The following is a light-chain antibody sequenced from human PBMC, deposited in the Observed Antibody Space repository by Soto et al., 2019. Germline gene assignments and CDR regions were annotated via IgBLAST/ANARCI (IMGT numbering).Light chain of an antibody. J-gene: IGLJ1*01. CDR2: DNN. CDR3: GTWDSSLSAGGV. CDR1: SSNIGNNY. Sequence: QPVLTRALSGKAAPGQKVPIFCSESSSNIGNNYVSWCQQLPGTAPKLLIYDNNKRPSGIPDRFSGSKSGTSATLGITGLQTGDEADYYCGTWDSSLSAGGVFGTGTKVTVL. V-gene: IGLV1-51*01.